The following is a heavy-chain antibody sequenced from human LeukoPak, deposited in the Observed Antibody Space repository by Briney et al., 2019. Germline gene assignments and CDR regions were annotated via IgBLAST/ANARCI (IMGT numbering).Heavy chain of an antibody. Sequence: GGSLRLSCAASGFTFSSYAMSWVRQAPGKGLEWVSAISGSGGSTYYADSVEGRFTISRDNSKNTLYLQMNGLRAEDTAVYYCAKGGNTAMVREYFDYWGQGTLVTVSS. V-gene: IGHV3-23*01. J-gene: IGHJ4*02. CDR1: GFTFSSYA. CDR3: AKGGNTAMVREYFDY. CDR2: ISGSGGST. D-gene: IGHD5-18*01.